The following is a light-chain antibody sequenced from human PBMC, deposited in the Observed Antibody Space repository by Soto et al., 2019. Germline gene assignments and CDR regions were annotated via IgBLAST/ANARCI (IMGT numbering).Light chain of an antibody. V-gene: IGLV2-11*01. CDR2: DVT. CDR3: CSYAGTYTVV. CDR1: SSDVGGYNS. J-gene: IGLJ2*01. Sequence: QSALTQPRSVSGSPGQSVTISCTGTSSDVGGYNSVSWYQHYPGKAPKLMIYDVTKRPSGVPDRFSGSKSGNTASLTISGLQAEDEADYYCCSYAGTYTVVFGGGTKLTVL.